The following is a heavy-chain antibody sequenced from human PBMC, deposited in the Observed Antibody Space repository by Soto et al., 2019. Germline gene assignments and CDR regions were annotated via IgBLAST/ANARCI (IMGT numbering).Heavy chain of an antibody. D-gene: IGHD5-18*01. CDR3: ARDGRGAKGGYSDGTDY. Sequence: QVQLVQSGAEVKKPGSSVKVSCKASGGTFSSYAISWVRQAPGQGLEWMGGIIPIFGTANYAQKFQGRVTITADESTSTAYMELSSLRSEDTAVYYCARDGRGAKGGYSDGTDYWGQGTLVTVSS. CDR2: IIPIFGTA. CDR1: GGTFSSYA. V-gene: IGHV1-69*01. J-gene: IGHJ4*02.